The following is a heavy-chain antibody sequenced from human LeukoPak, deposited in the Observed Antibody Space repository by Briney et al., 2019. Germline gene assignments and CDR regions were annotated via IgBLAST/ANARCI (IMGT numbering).Heavy chain of an antibody. V-gene: IGHV3-23*01. Sequence: GGSLTLSCAASGLTFSSYAMNWVRHAPGKGLEWVSTISGSDGSTYYADSVKGRHTISRDNSNNTMYLQMNSLRAEDTAVYYWAKSKVVAATMGRFDYWGQGTLVTVSS. J-gene: IGHJ4*02. CDR1: GLTFSSYA. CDR2: ISGSDGST. CDR3: AKSKVVAATMGRFDY. D-gene: IGHD2-15*01.